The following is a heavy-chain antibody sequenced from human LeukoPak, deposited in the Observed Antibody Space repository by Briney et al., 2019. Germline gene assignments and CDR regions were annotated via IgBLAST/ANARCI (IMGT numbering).Heavy chain of an antibody. V-gene: IGHV5-51*01. Sequence: GESLKISCKGSGYSFTSYWIGWVRQMPGKGLEWMGIIYPGDSDTRYSPSFQGQVTISADKSISTAYLQWSSLKASDTAMYYCARQGRYFDWLPGVDYWGQGTLVTVSS. CDR1: GYSFTSYW. J-gene: IGHJ4*02. D-gene: IGHD3-9*01. CDR2: IYPGDSDT. CDR3: ARQGRYFDWLPGVDY.